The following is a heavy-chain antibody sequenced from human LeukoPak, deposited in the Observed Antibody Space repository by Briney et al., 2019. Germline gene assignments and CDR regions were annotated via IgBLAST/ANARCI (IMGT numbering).Heavy chain of an antibody. D-gene: IGHD3-9*01. CDR3: ARAKDYDILTGREVDGMDV. V-gene: IGHV1-69*06. CDR1: GYTFTSYG. Sequence: SVKVSCKASGYTFTSYGISWVRQAPGQGLEWMGGIIPIFGTANYAQKFQGRVTITADKSTSTAYMELSSLRSEDTAVYYCARAKDYDILTGREVDGMDVWGKGTTVTVSS. J-gene: IGHJ6*04. CDR2: IIPIFGTA.